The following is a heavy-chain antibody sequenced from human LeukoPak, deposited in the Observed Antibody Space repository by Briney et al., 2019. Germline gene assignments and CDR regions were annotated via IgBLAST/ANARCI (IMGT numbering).Heavy chain of an antibody. CDR2: LGRSGEHK. CDR3: VKDRPCETCMPMDA. CDR1: GVTFTDYS. D-gene: IGHD2-2*01. J-gene: IGHJ6*02. V-gene: IGHV3-23*01. Sequence: GGSLRLSCAASGVTFTDYSMSWVRLAPGKGLEWVAGLGRSGEHKYCADSVNGRFTISRDNSKDTVSLQMNSLSAEDSAIYFCVKDRPCETCMPMDAWGQGTTVTVSS.